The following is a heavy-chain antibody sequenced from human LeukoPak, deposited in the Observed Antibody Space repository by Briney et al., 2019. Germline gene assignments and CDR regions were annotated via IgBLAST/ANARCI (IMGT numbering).Heavy chain of an antibody. J-gene: IGHJ4*02. Sequence: PGGSLRLSCAASGFTFSSYGMRWVRQAPGKGLEWVAFIRYDGSNRYYADSVKGRFTISRDNSKNTLYLQLNSLRVEDTAVYYCANENYYGSGSYADHWGQGTLVTVSS. D-gene: IGHD3-10*01. CDR1: GFTFSSYG. CDR2: IRYDGSNR. CDR3: ANENYYGSGSYADH. V-gene: IGHV3-30*02.